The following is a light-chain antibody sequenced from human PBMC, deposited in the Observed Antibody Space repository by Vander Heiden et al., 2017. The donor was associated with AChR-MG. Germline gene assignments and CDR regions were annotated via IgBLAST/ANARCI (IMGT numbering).Light chain of an antibody. CDR3: QSYDSSLSGSVV. CDR1: SSNIGAGYD. Sequence: QSVLAQPPSVSGAPGQRVTLPSPGSSSNIGAGYDVHWYQQPPGTAPKLLIYGNSNRPSGVPDRFSGSKSGTSASLAITGLQAEDEADYYCQSYDSSLSGSVVFGGGTKLTVL. J-gene: IGLJ2*01. V-gene: IGLV1-40*01. CDR2: GNS.